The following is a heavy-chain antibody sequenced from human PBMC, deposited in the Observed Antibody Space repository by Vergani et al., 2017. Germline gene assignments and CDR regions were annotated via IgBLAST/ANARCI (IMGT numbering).Heavy chain of an antibody. V-gene: IGHV1-69*01. J-gene: IGHJ6*03. CDR2: IIPIFGTA. D-gene: IGHD6-6*01. Sequence: QVQLVQSGAEVKKPGSSVKVSCKASGGTFSSYAISWVRQAPGQGLEWMGGIIPIFGTANYAQKFQGRVTITADESTSTAYMELSSLRSEDTAVYYCARSSSGGQLGHNYYYYYYMDVWGNGTTVTVSS. CDR3: ARSSSGGQLGHNYYYYYYMDV. CDR1: GGTFSSYA.